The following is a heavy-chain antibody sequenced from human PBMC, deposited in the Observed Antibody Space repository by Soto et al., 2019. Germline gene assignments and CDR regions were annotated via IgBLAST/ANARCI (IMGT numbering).Heavy chain of an antibody. CDR1: GYTFTDYY. CDR3: ATASAIAGRLWYFDV. D-gene: IGHD6-6*01. J-gene: IGHJ2*01. V-gene: IGHV1-69-2*01. Sequence: EVQLVQSGPEVKKPGTTVKISCKISGYTFTDYYIYWVQQAPGKGLEWMRHLDPEDGDTIYAEKFQGRVTITADTSTDTAYMELSSLRSQDTAVYYCATASAIAGRLWYFDVWGRGTLVTVSS. CDR2: LDPEDGDT.